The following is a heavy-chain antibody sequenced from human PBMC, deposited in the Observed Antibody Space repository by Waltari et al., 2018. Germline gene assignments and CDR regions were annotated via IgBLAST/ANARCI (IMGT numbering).Heavy chain of an antibody. Sequence: EVQLVDSGGALVQPGGSLRLSCAASGFDFSDAGMNWVRQAPGRGLEWVAYISSGGSTIYADSVKGRFTISRDNGKNSLYLQMNSLRVEDAAVYYCAKGGVTLRRFDFWGQGTLVTVSS. J-gene: IGHJ4*02. D-gene: IGHD2-21*02. CDR3: AKGGVTLRRFDF. V-gene: IGHV3-48*01. CDR1: GFDFSDAG. CDR2: ISSGGSTI.